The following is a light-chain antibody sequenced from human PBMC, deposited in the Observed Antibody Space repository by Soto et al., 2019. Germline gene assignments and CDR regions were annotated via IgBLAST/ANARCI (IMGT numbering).Light chain of an antibody. Sequence: DIQMTQSPSSLSASVGARVTITFRATQGISTYLAWYQQKPGKVPKLLIYAASPSQSGVPSRFSCSGSGTDFTLPISILQPEDVAADYCQRYNSAHVTFGQGTKMEIK. CDR1: QGISTY. CDR3: QRYNSAHVT. J-gene: IGKJ2*01. V-gene: IGKV1-27*01. CDR2: AAS.